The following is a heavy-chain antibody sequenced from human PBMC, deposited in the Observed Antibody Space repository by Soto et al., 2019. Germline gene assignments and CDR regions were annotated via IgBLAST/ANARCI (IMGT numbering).Heavy chain of an antibody. CDR3: ARDHSHSSSFDY. V-gene: IGHV1-69*10. Sequence: ASVKVSCKASGGTFSSYAISWVRQAPGQGLEWMGGIIPIFGIANYAQKFQGRVTITADKSTSTAYMELSSLRSEDTAVYYCARDHSHSSSFDYWGQGTLATVSS. CDR1: GGTFSSYA. D-gene: IGHD6-13*01. CDR2: IIPIFGIA. J-gene: IGHJ4*02.